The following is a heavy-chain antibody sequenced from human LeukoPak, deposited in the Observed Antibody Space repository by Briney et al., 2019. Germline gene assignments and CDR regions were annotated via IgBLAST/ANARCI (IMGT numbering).Heavy chain of an antibody. D-gene: IGHD6-19*01. V-gene: IGHV4-59*01. CDR3: ARGSGWYYY. CDR2: MYYSGST. CDR1: GGSISSYY. J-gene: IGHJ4*02. Sequence: SETLSLTCTVSGGSISSYYWSWIRQPPGKGLEWIGYMYYSGSTNYNPSLKSRLTVSVDTSKNQFSLKLSSVTAADTAVYYCARGSGWYYYWGQGTLVTVSS.